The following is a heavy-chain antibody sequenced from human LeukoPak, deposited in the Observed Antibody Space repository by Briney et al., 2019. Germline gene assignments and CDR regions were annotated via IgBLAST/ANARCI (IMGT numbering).Heavy chain of an antibody. Sequence: PVKVSCKASGGTFSSYAISWVRQAPGQGLEWMGGIIPIFGTANYAQKFQGRVTITADESTSTAYMELSSRRSEDTAVYYCSYHAGIDAFDIWGQGTMVTVSS. J-gene: IGHJ3*02. D-gene: IGHD2-15*01. V-gene: IGHV1-69*13. CDR1: GGTFSSYA. CDR3: SYHAGIDAFDI. CDR2: IIPIFGTA.